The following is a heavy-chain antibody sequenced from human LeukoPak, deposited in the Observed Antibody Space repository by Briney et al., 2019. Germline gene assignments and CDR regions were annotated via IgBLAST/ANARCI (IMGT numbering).Heavy chain of an antibody. CDR2: IKSKTDGGTT. Sequence: GGSLRLSCAASGFTFSNAWMNWVRQAPGKGLEWVGRIKSKTDGGTTDYAAPVKGRFTISRDDSKNTLYLQMNSLKTEDTAVYYCTTDLYDYVWGSYRLFDYWGQGTLVTVSS. CDR1: GFTFSNAW. J-gene: IGHJ4*02. D-gene: IGHD3-16*02. CDR3: TTDLYDYVWGSYRLFDY. V-gene: IGHV3-15*07.